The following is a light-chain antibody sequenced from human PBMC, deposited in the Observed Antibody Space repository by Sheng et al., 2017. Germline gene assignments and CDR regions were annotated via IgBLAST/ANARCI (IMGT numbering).Light chain of an antibody. CDR1: QSVGRN. CDR3: QQYGSSPYT. J-gene: IGKJ2*01. V-gene: IGKV3-15*01. CDR2: GAS. Sequence: ETELTQSPVTLSVSPGERATLSCRASQSVGRNLAWYQQKPGRAPWPLIYGASTRATGVPARFSGTGSGTEFTLTINSLQSEDFAVYYCQQYGSSPYTFGQGTKLEIK.